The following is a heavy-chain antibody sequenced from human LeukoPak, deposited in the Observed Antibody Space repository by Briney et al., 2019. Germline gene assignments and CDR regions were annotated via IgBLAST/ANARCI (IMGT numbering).Heavy chain of an antibody. CDR3: ARDAWLVGTTNLYYFDY. CDR2: INPNSGDT. D-gene: IGHD1-26*01. Sequence: ASVKVSCKASEYTFTDYYMHWVRQAPGQGLEWMGWINPNSGDTNYAQKFQGRVTMTRDPSISTAYMALTRLRFDDTAVYYCARDAWLVGTTNLYYFDYWGQGALVTVSS. J-gene: IGHJ4*02. V-gene: IGHV1-2*02. CDR1: EYTFTDYY.